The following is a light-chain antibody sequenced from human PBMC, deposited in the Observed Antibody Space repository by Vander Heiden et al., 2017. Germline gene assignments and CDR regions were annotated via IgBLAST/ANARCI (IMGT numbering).Light chain of an antibody. CDR2: DAS. J-gene: IGKJ5*01. CDR3: QQYDNLAIT. CDR1: QDISNY. Sequence: DIQMTQSPSSLSASVGDRVTITCQASQDISNYLNWYQQKPGKAPKLLIYDASNLETGVPSRFSGSGSGTDFTFTISSLQPEDIATYYCQQYDNLAITFGQGTLLEIK. V-gene: IGKV1-33*01.